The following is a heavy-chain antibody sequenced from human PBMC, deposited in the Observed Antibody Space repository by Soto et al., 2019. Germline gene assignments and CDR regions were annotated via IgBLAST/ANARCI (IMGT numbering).Heavy chain of an antibody. D-gene: IGHD4-17*01. V-gene: IGHV3-30*18. CDR3: AKERATTTAFDY. J-gene: IGHJ4*02. Sequence: GGSLRLSCAASGFTFSSYAMHWVRQAPGKGLEWVAVMSYDGSNKYYADSVKGRFTIPRDNTKNTLFLQMNSLRAEDTAVYYCAKERATTTAFDYWGQGALVTVSS. CDR1: GFTFSSYA. CDR2: MSYDGSNK.